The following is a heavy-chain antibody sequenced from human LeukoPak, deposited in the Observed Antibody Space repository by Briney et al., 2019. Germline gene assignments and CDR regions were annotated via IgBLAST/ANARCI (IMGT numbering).Heavy chain of an antibody. D-gene: IGHD2-15*01. CDR2: IRSKANSYAT. V-gene: IGHV3-73*01. CDR1: GFTFSGSA. J-gene: IGHJ4*02. CDR3: THGGSSIRDY. Sequence: GGSLRLSCAASGFTFSGSAMHWVRQASGKGLEWVGRIRSKANSYATAYAASVKGRFTISRDDSKNTAYLQMNSLKTEDTAVYYCTHGGSSIRDYWGQGTLVTVSS.